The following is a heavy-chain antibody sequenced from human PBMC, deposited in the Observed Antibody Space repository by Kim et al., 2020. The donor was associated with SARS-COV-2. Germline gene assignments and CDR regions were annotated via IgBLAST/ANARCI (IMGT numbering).Heavy chain of an antibody. V-gene: IGHV6-1*01. CDR2: TYFKSKWIH. CDR1: GDSVSINTPA. J-gene: IGHJ5*01. Sequence: SQTLSLTCAISGDSVSINTPAWDWIRQSPSRGLEWLVRTYFKSKWIHDYAVSLRSRMTINPDTSKNQFALHLTSVTPEDTTAYNSVRSSGSCYDSWC. CDR3: VRSSGSCYDS. D-gene: IGHD2-2*01.